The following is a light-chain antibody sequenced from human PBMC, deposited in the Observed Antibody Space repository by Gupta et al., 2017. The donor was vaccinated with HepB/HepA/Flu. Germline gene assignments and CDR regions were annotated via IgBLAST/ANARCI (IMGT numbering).Light chain of an antibody. Sequence: DIQMTESPSTLSTSVGDRVTITCRASQGIRRSLAWYQQKPGTAPKLLIYSVSNLESGVHSRFSGSGSGTEFTLTISSVQPDDFANYYCQQYHSDRAFGQGTKVEV. J-gene: IGKJ1*01. CDR3: QQYHSDRA. CDR2: SVS. CDR1: QGIRRS. V-gene: IGKV1-5*03.